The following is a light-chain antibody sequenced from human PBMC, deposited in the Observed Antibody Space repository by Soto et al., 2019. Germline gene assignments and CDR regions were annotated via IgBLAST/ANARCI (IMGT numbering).Light chain of an antibody. Sequence: EIVMTQSPATLSVSPGGRATLSCRASQSISGTLAWYPQKPGQAPRLLIYGASTRATGFPARFSGSGSGTDFTLTISSLQSEDFAVYYCQQYDNWPWTFGQGTKVDNK. V-gene: IGKV3-15*01. CDR3: QQYDNWPWT. CDR2: GAS. CDR1: QSISGT. J-gene: IGKJ1*01.